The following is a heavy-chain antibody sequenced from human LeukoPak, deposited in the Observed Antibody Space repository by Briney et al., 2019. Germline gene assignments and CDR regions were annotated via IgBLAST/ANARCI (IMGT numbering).Heavy chain of an antibody. V-gene: IGHV1-18*01. CDR1: GYTFTSYG. CDR2: ISAYNGNT. Sequence: ASVKVSCKASGYTFTSYGISWVRQAPGRGLEWMGWISAYNGNTNYAQKLQGRVTMTTDTSTSTAYMELRSLRSDDTAVYYCARDAHFVTGIAVAGTSDYWGQGTLVTVSS. J-gene: IGHJ4*02. D-gene: IGHD6-19*01. CDR3: ARDAHFVTGIAVAGTSDY.